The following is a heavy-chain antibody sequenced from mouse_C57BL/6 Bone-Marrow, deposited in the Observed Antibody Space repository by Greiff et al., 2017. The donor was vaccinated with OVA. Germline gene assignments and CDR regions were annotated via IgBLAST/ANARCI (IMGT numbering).Heavy chain of an antibody. CDR1: GFTFSDFY. J-gene: IGHJ4*01. D-gene: IGHD2-5*01. V-gene: IGHV7-1*01. CDR3: ARDAPYSNYVGGYAMDY. CDR2: SRNKANDYTT. Sequence: EVNVVESGGGLVQSGRSLRLSCATSGFTFSDFYMEWVRQAPGKGLEWIAASRNKANDYTTEYSASVKGRFIVSRDTSQSILYLQMNALRAEDTAIYYCARDAPYSNYVGGYAMDYWGQGTSVTVSS.